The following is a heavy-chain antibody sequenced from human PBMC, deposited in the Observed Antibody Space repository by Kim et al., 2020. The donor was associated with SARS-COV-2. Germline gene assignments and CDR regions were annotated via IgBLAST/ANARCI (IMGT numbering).Heavy chain of an antibody. V-gene: IGHV4-59*01. CDR1: GGSISNYY. D-gene: IGHD3-16*01. CDR2: IYYSGST. Sequence: SETLSLTCTVSGGSISNYYWSWIRQPPGKGLEWIGYIYYSGSTNYNPSLRSRVTISVDTSKNQFSLKLSSVTAADTAVYYCARGGARSVAFDIWGQRTMVTVSS. J-gene: IGHJ3*02. CDR3: ARGGARSVAFDI.